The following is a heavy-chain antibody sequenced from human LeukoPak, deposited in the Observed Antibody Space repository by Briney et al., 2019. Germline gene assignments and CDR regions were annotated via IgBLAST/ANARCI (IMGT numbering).Heavy chain of an antibody. Sequence: PGGSLRLSCAASGFTFDDYTMHWVRQAPGKGLEWVSSISGGSTYYADSRKGRFTISRDNSKNTLHLQMNSLRAEDTAVYYCKKGIAVAGKGDYWGQGTLVTVSS. J-gene: IGHJ4*02. CDR2: ISGGST. CDR1: GFTFDDYT. CDR3: KKGIAVAGKGDY. V-gene: IGHV3-38-3*01. D-gene: IGHD6-19*01.